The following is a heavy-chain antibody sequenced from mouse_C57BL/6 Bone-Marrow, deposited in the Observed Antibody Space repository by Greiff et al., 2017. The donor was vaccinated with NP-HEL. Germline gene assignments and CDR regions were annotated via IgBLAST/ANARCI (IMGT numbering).Heavy chain of an antibody. Sequence: VQLQQSGPELVKPGASVKISCKASGYTFTDYYMNWVMQSHGKSLEWIGDINPNNGGTSYNQKFKGKATLTVDKSSSTAYMELRSLTSEDSAVYYCARDPYYGSSYWYFDVWGTGTTVTVSS. D-gene: IGHD1-1*01. V-gene: IGHV1-26*01. CDR3: ARDPYYGSSYWYFDV. CDR1: GYTFTDYY. J-gene: IGHJ1*03. CDR2: INPNNGGT.